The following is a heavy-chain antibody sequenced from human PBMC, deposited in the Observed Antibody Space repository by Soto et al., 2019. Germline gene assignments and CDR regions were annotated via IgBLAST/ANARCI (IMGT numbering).Heavy chain of an antibody. V-gene: IGHV4-4*07. J-gene: IGHJ3*02. CDR2: LYSSGTT. D-gene: IGHD3-22*01. Sequence: PSETLSLACTVSGGSVSSHYWSWIRQAAGKGLEWIGRLYSSGTTNYNPSLRSRVTMSVGTSRNQISLTLTSVTAADSAMYYCARDGSGYDSSGLYLYDAFDIWGQGTMVTVSS. CDR3: ARDGSGYDSSGLYLYDAFDI. CDR1: GGSVSSHY.